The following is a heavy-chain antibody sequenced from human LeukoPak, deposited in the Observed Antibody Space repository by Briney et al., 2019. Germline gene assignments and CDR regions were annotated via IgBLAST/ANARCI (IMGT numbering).Heavy chain of an antibody. D-gene: IGHD2-15*01. CDR3: ARIHRMEGCSGDEGCHSIYKHVDL. V-gene: IGHV3-7*01. CDR1: GFTFSNHW. Sequence: GGSLRLSCAASGFTFSNHWMSWVRQAPGKGLEWVANIKQDGSETHYVDSVKGRFTISRDSAKNSLFLQMNSLRAEDTAVYFCARIHRMEGCSGDEGCHSIYKHVDLWGRGTRVTVSS. J-gene: IGHJ2*01. CDR2: IKQDGSET.